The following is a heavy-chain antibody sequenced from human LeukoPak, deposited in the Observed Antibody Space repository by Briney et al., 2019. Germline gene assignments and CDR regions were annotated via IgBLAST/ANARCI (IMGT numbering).Heavy chain of an antibody. Sequence: SETLSLTCTVSGGSISSSSYYWGWIRQPPGKGLEWIGNIDYSGNTYYNPSLKSRVTVSVDTSKNQFSLKVSSVTAADTAVYYCANYYDFWSDRVPVDYYYMDVWGKGTTVTVSS. J-gene: IGHJ6*03. D-gene: IGHD3-3*01. CDR1: GGSISSSSYY. CDR3: ANYYDFWSDRVPVDYYYMDV. CDR2: IDYSGNT. V-gene: IGHV4-39*01.